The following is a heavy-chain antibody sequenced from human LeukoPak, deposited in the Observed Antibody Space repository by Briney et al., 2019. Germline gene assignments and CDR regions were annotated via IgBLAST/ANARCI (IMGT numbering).Heavy chain of an antibody. V-gene: IGHV3-33*01. D-gene: IGHD3-3*01. J-gene: IGHJ4*02. CDR2: IWYDGSNK. CDR3: ARARFTISNLDY. CDR1: GFTFSSYG. Sequence: GGSLRLSCAASGFTFSSYGMHWVRQAPGKGLEWVAVIWYDGSNKYYADSVKGRFTISRDNSKNTLYLQMNSLRAEDTAVYYCARARFTISNLDYWGQGTLVTVSS.